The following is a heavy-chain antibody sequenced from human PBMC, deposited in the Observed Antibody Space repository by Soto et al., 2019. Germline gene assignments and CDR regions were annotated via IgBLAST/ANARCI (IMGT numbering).Heavy chain of an antibody. CDR2: IYYSGGT. J-gene: IGHJ5*02. D-gene: IGHD3-16*02. CDR3: AREGAYDYVWGSYRSWFDP. Sequence: PSETLSLTCTVSGDSIFNGDYYWSWIRQPPGKGLEWIGYIYYSGGTSYNSSLKSRVTISIDTSKNQFSLKLDSVTAADTAVYYCAREGAYDYVWGSYRSWFDPWGQGTLVTVSS. V-gene: IGHV4-30-4*01. CDR1: GDSIFNGDYY.